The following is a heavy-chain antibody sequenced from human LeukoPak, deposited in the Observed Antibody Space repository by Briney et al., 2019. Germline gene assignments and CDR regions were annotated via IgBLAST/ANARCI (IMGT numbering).Heavy chain of an antibody. Sequence: GGSLRLSCAASGFTSSDYYMSWIRQAPGKGLEWVSYISSRGSTIYYADSVKGRFTISRDNAKNSLYLQMNSLRAEDTAVYYCARAYARDAFDIWGQGTMVTVPS. CDR3: ARAYARDAFDI. CDR2: ISSRGSTI. CDR1: GFTSSDYY. D-gene: IGHD4-17*01. J-gene: IGHJ3*02. V-gene: IGHV3-11*04.